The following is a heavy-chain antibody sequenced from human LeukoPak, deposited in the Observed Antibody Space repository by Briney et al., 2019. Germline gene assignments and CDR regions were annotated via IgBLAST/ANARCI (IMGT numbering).Heavy chain of an antibody. J-gene: IGHJ4*02. V-gene: IGHV1-69*13. D-gene: IGHD3-22*01. CDR2: IIPIFGTA. Sequence: ASVKVSCKASGGTFSSYAISWVRQAPGQGLEWMGGIIPIFGTANYAQKFQGRVTITADESTSTAYMELSSLRSEDTAVYYCAGPKIDDSSGYHYGYWGQGTLVTVSS. CDR3: AGPKIDDSSGYHYGY. CDR1: GGTFSSYA.